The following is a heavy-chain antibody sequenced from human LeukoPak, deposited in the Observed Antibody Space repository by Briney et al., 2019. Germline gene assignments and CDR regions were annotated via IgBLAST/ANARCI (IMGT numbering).Heavy chain of an antibody. J-gene: IGHJ4*02. CDR1: GHSLNEIS. D-gene: IGHD5-24*01. CDR3: ATGATIPAGFDF. V-gene: IGHV1-24*01. Sequence: ASVKVSCKVSGHSLNEISMYWVRQAPGKGLECMGGFDPEDGETIYAQRFKGRLTLTGDTSTDTAYMDLSSLRPEDTAVYYCATGATIPAGFDFWGQGTLVTVSS. CDR2: FDPEDGET.